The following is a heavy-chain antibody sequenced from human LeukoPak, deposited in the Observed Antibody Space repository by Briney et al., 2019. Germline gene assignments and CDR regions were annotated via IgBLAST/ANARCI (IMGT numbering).Heavy chain of an antibody. J-gene: IGHJ4*02. V-gene: IGHV3-21*01. CDR2: ISSSSSYI. CDR3: ARDRSRIIAAAGGFDY. CDR1: GFTFSSYS. Sequence: GGSLRLSCAASGFTFSSYSMNWVRQAPGKGLEWVSSISSSSSYIYYADSVKGRFTISRDNAKNSLYLQMNSLRAEDTAVYYCARDRSRIIAAAGGFDYWGQGTLVTVSS. D-gene: IGHD6-13*01.